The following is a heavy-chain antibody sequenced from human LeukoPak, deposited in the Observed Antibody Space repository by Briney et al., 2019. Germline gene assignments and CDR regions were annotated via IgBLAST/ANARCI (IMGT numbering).Heavy chain of an antibody. CDR2: ISGSGGTT. D-gene: IGHD2-15*01. V-gene: IGHV3-23*01. CDR1: GLTFSSYT. J-gene: IGHJ4*02. Sequence: GGSLRLSCGASGLTFSSYTMNWVRQAPGEGLEWVSAISGSGGTTYYADSVKGRFTISRDNSKNTLYLQMNSLRAEDTAVYYCARETPAATQDYWGQGTLVTVSS. CDR3: ARETPAATQDY.